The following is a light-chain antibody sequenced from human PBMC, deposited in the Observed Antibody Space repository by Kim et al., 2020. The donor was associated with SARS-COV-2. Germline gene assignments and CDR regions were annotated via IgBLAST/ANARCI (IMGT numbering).Light chain of an antibody. CDR3: QQYGSPGT. CDR2: GAS. CDR1: QSVSSSY. J-gene: IGKJ2*02. Sequence: SLSPGERATLSCRASQSVSSSYLAWYQQKPGQAPRLLIYGASSRATGIPDRFSGSGSGTDFTLTISRLEPEDFAVYYCQQYGSPGTFGQGTKLEI. V-gene: IGKV3-20*01.